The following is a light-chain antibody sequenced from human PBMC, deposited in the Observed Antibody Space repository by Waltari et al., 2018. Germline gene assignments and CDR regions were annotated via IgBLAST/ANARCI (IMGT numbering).Light chain of an antibody. Sequence: QSALTQPASVSGSPGQSITISCTGTSSDVGGYNYVPWYQQHPGKAPKLLIYDVSNRPSGVSNRFSGSKSGNTASLTISGLQAEDEADYYCSSYTSSSTPWVFGTGTKVTVL. V-gene: IGLV2-14*03. CDR2: DVS. J-gene: IGLJ1*01. CDR3: SSYTSSSTPWV. CDR1: SSDVGGYNY.